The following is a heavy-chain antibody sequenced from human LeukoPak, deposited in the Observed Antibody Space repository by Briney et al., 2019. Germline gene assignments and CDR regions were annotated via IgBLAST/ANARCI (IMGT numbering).Heavy chain of an antibody. CDR1: GYTLTELS. V-gene: IGHV1-24*01. D-gene: IGHD1-26*01. Sequence: ASVTVSCKVSGYTLTELSMHWVRQAPGKGLEWMGGLDPEDGETIYAQKFQGRVTMTEDTSTDTAYMELSSLRSEDTAVYYCATVPRVSGSPAGDDYYGMDVWGQGTTVTVPS. CDR3: ATVPRVSGSPAGDDYYGMDV. J-gene: IGHJ6*02. CDR2: LDPEDGET.